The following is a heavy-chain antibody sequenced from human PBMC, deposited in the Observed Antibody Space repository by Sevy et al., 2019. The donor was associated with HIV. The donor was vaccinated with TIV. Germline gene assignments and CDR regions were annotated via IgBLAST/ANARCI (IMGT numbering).Heavy chain of an antibody. CDR2: IYSGCST. CDR3: AREDIVLGEGNYYGMDV. D-gene: IGHD2-15*01. Sequence: GGSLRLSCAASEFTVSSNYMSWVRQAPGKGLEWVSVIYSGCSTYYADSVKGRFTISRDNSQNTVYLQMNSLRAEDTAVYYCAREDIVLGEGNYYGMDVWGQGTTVTVSS. V-gene: IGHV3-53*01. CDR1: EFTVSSNY. J-gene: IGHJ6*02.